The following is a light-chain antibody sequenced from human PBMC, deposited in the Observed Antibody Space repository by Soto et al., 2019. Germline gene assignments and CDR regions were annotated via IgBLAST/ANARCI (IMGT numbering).Light chain of an antibody. CDR3: QQYGSLPRT. CDR2: VAS. Sequence: EIVLTQSPGTLSLSPGERATISCRASQSVSSGYLAWYQQKPGQAPRLLIYVASNRATGIPDRFSGSGSGTDFTLTISRLEPEDFAVYYCQQYGSLPRTFGQGTKVEIK. CDR1: QSVSSGY. V-gene: IGKV3-20*01. J-gene: IGKJ1*01.